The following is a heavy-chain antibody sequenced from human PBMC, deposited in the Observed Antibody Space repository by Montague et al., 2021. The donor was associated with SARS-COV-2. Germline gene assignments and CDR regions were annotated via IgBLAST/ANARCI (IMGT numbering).Heavy chain of an antibody. Sequence: SETLSLTCAVYGGSFSGYHWSWIRQPPGKGLEWIGEINHSGSTNYNPSLKSRVTISVDTSKNQFSLKLGSVTAADTAVYYCARGGRQWLVIDPRYYFDYWGQGTLVTVSS. D-gene: IGHD6-19*01. J-gene: IGHJ4*01. CDR2: INHSGST. V-gene: IGHV4-34*01. CDR1: GGSFSGYH. CDR3: ARGGRQWLVIDPRYYFDY.